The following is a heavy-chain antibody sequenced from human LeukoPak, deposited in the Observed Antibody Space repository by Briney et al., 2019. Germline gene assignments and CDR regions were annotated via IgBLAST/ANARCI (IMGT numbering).Heavy chain of an antibody. CDR1: GGSFSGYY. J-gene: IGHJ6*03. CDR3: ARDGGTNYYYYYMDV. Sequence: SETLSLTCAVYGGSFSGYYWSWIRQPPGEGLEWIGEINHSGSTNYNPSLKGRVTISVDTSKNQFSLKLSSVTAADTAVYYCARDGGTNYYYYYMDVWGKGTTVTVSS. CDR2: INHSGST. V-gene: IGHV4-34*01. D-gene: IGHD1-7*01.